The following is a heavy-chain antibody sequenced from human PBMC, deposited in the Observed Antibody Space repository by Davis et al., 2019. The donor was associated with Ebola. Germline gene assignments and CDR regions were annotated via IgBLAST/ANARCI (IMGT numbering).Heavy chain of an antibody. D-gene: IGHD1-14*01. J-gene: IGHJ4*01. CDR3: VASAGTVGKFDY. Sequence: AASVKVSCKTYGFTFSSSAMQWVRQARGQRLEWIGSIVLGSVNTNYAQKFQGRVTITRDMSTSTSYLDLSNLRSEDTAVYYCVASAGTVGKFDYWGQGTRVTVSS. CDR2: IVLGSVNT. V-gene: IGHV1-58*02. CDR1: GFTFSSSA.